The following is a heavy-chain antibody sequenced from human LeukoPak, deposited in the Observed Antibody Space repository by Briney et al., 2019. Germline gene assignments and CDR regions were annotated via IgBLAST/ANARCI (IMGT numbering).Heavy chain of an antibody. CDR3: ARVSSSSWYRWFDP. CDR2: INSDGSST. CDR1: GFTFSSYW. J-gene: IGHJ5*02. V-gene: IGHV3-74*01. Sequence: GGSLRLSCAASGFTFSSYWMHWVRQAPGKGLVWVSRINSDGSSTSYADSVKGRFTISRDNAKNTLYLQMNSLRAEDTAVYYCARVSSSSWYRWFDPWGQGTLVTVSS. D-gene: IGHD6-13*01.